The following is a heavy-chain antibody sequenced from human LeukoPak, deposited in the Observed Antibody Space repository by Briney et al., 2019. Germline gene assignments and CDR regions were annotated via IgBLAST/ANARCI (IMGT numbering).Heavy chain of an antibody. D-gene: IGHD3-9*01. CDR1: GGSFSGYY. Sequence: SETLSLTCAVYGGSFSGYYWSWIRQPPGKGLEWIGEINHSGSTNYNPSLKSRVTISVDTSKNQFSLKLSSVTAADTAVYYCARELRYFDWLSSFDYWDQGTLVTVSS. J-gene: IGHJ4*02. CDR2: INHSGST. CDR3: ARELRYFDWLSSFDY. V-gene: IGHV4-34*01.